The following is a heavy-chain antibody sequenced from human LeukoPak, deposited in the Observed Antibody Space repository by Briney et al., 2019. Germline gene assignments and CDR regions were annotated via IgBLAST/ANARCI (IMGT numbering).Heavy chain of an antibody. J-gene: IGHJ4*02. Sequence: APVKVSCKASGYTFPSYFMHWVRQAPGQGLEWMGIINPTGGSTTYAQKFQGRVTMTRDTSTSTVYMELSSLRSDDTAVYYCARTAARRFDYWGQGALVTVSS. D-gene: IGHD6-6*01. CDR1: GYTFPSYF. CDR3: ARTAARRFDY. V-gene: IGHV1-46*01. CDR2: INPTGGST.